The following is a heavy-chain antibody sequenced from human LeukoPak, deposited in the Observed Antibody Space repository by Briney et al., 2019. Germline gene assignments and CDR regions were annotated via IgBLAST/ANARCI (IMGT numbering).Heavy chain of an antibody. CDR3: ANTVVRAREIH. D-gene: IGHD3-10*01. CDR1: GFTFSSYA. Sequence: GGSLRLSCAASGFTFSSYAMSCVRQAPGKGLESVSGISGSGSTTYYADSVKGRFAISRDNSKNTLYLQMSSLRAEDTAVYYCANTVVRAREIHWGQGTLVTVSS. CDR2: ISGSGSTT. V-gene: IGHV3-23*01. J-gene: IGHJ4*02.